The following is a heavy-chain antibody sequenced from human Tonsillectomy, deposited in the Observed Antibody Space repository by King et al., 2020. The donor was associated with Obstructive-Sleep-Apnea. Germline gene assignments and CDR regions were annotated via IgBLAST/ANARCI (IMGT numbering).Heavy chain of an antibody. D-gene: IGHD3-10*01. V-gene: IGHV1-69*01. CDR2: IIPIFGTP. CDR1: GGTFSSYA. J-gene: IGHJ3*01. Sequence: QLVQSGAEVKKPGSSVKVSCKASGGTFSSYAISWVRQAPGQGLEWMGGIIPIFGTPNYSQRFQGRVTITADASTRTAYMELSSLRSEDTAIYYCARESGMVRGAIWGTGAFDFWGQGTMVTVSA. CDR3: ARESGMVRGAIWGTGAFDF.